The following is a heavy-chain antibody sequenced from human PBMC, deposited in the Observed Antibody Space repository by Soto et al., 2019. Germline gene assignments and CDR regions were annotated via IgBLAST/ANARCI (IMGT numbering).Heavy chain of an antibody. J-gene: IGHJ6*03. CDR3: ARRARPDFYYMDV. V-gene: IGHV3-64*01. D-gene: IGHD6-6*01. CDR2: ISSNGVGT. Sequence: EVQLAESGGGLAQPGGSLRLSCAASGFTLSGYAMDWVRQAPGKGLEYVSGISSNGVGTYYANSVQGRFTLSRDNSKNTVYLQMGSLRPEDRAVYYCARRARPDFYYMDVWGKGTTVTVSS. CDR1: GFTLSGYA.